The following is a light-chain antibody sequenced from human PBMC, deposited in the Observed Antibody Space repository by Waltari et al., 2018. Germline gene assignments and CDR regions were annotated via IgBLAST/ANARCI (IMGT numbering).Light chain of an antibody. CDR1: TSNIGTNC. CDR2: RDD. CDR3: AAWYDSLNGYV. J-gene: IGLJ1*01. Sequence: QSVLPQPPSASGTSGQRVTISCPGATSNIGTNCVDWYPQFPGTAPKPLHYRDDQRPSGVPDRFSGSKSGTSASLAISGLLSEDEADYYCAAWYDSLNGYVFATGTKVAVL. V-gene: IGLV1-44*01.